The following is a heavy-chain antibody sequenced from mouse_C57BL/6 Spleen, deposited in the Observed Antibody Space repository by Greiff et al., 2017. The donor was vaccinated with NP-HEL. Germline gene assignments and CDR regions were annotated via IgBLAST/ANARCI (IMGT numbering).Heavy chain of an antibody. V-gene: IGHV1-82*01. D-gene: IGHD2-4*01. J-gene: IGHJ3*01. CDR1: GYAFSSSW. CDR3: ARSGYYDYDGVY. CDR2: IYPGDGDT. Sequence: VQLQQSGPELVKPGASVKISCKASGYAFSSSWMNWVKQRPGKGLEWIGRIYPGDGDTNYNGKFKGKATLTADKSSSTAYMQLSSLTSEDSAVYVWARSGYYDYDGVYWGQGTLVTVSA.